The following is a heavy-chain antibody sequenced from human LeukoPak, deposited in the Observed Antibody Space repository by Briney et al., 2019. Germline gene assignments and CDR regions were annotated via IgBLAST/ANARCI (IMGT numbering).Heavy chain of an antibody. D-gene: IGHD1-26*01. CDR3: ARSYYGRETPFFDY. Sequence: SGPTLVNPTQTLTLTCTFSGFSLSTSGMRVSWIRQPPGKALEWLARIDWDDDKFYSTSLKTRLTISKDTSKNQVVLTMTNMDPVDTATYYCARSYYGRETPFFDYWGQGTLVTVSS. J-gene: IGHJ4*02. CDR1: GFSLSTSGMR. CDR2: IDWDDDK. V-gene: IGHV2-70*04.